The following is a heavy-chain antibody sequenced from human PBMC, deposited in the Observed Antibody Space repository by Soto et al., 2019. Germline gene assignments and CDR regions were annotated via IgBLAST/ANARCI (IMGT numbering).Heavy chain of an antibody. CDR3: AKGGGGLQLWAFDY. Sequence: GGSLRLSCAASGFTFSNYAMSWVRQAPGKGLEWVSTISGGGGSTYYADYVKGRFTISRDNSKNTMYLQMNSLRAEDTAVYFCAKGGGGLQLWAFDYWGQGT. CDR2: ISGGGGST. J-gene: IGHJ4*02. CDR1: GFTFSNYA. D-gene: IGHD5-18*01. V-gene: IGHV3-23*01.